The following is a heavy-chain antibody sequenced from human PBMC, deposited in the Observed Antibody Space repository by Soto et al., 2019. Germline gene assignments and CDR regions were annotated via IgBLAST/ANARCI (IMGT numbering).Heavy chain of an antibody. V-gene: IGHV2-5*02. CDR3: LHSGRMIFGVVFNSFDP. CDR2: FYWDGDK. D-gene: IGHD3-3*01. Sequence: QITLKESGPTVVTPKQTLTLTCSFSGFSLSTTGVGVGWIRQPPGKAPEWLAMFYWDGDKRYSPSLKNRLTITKDRSNNDVVLTMTNMDPVDTGTYFCLHSGRMIFGVVFNSFDPWGQGILVTVSS. CDR1: GFSLSTTGVG. J-gene: IGHJ5*01.